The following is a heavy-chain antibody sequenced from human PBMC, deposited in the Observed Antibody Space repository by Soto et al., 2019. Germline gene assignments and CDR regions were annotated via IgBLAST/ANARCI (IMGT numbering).Heavy chain of an antibody. CDR3: ARVREMASSVYYGMAV. CDR1: GYTFTNYG. V-gene: IGHV1-18*01. J-gene: IGHJ6*02. CDR2: ISGYNGNT. Sequence: QVQLVQSGVEVKKPGASVKVSCKTSGYTFTNYGISWVRHAPGQGREWMGWISGYNGNTNYAQKLQGRVTMTTDTGTSTASMELRRLRSEDTAVYYCARVREMASSVYYGMAVWGQGTTVTVSS. D-gene: IGHD1-26*01.